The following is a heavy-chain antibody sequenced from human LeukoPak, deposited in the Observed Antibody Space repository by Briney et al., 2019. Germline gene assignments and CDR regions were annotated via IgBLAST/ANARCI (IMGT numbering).Heavy chain of an antibody. CDR1: GFTFSPHY. J-gene: IGHJ4*02. CDR2: IRNKANGYTT. Sequence: PGGSLRLSCAASGFTFSPHYMDWVRQSPGQGLEWVGVIRNKANGYTTIYAASVKGRFTISRDDSKNSVYLQMDSLKTEDTAVYYCGDLGSAGTDHWGQGTLVTVSS. CDR3: GDLGSAGTDH. V-gene: IGHV3-72*01. D-gene: IGHD3-10*01.